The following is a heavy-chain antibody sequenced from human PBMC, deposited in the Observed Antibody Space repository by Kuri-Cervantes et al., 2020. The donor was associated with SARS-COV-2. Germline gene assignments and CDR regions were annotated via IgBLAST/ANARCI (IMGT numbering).Heavy chain of an antibody. CDR3: ARSTHFRRLVVISQGGAFDI. V-gene: IGHV4-61*01. CDR1: GGSVSSGNDY. CDR2: VYYSGDT. D-gene: IGHD3-22*01. J-gene: IGHJ3*02. Sequence: SETLSLTCTVSGGSVSSGNDYWSWIRQPPGKGLEWIGFVYYSGDTNYNPSLKSRVTISVDTSKNQFSLKLRSVTAADTAVYYCARSTHFRRLVVISQGGAFDIRGQGTMVTVSS.